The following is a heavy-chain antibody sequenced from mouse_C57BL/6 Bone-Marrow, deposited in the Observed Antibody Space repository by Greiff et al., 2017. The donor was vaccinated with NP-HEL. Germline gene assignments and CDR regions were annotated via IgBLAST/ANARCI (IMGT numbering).Heavy chain of an antibody. J-gene: IGHJ1*03. CDR3: ARGDYYGSSYRGYFDV. CDR1: GYSFTDYN. Sequence: VQLQQSGPELVKPGASVKISCKASGYSFTDYNMNWVKQSNGKSLEWIGVINPNYGTTSYNQKFKGKATLTVDQSSSTAYMQLNSLTSEDSAVYYCARGDYYGSSYRGYFDVWGTGTTVTVSS. V-gene: IGHV1-39*01. D-gene: IGHD1-1*01. CDR2: INPNYGTT.